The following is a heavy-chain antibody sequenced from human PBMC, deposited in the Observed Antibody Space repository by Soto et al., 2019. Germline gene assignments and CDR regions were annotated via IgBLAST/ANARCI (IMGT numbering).Heavy chain of an antibody. CDR3: AHPRGYGVFDAVDI. Sequence: GGSLRLSCAASGFIFSTYAMNWVRQAPGEGLEWVSAISSSGGTTFYAESVRGRFTISRDNSVNTLNLQMSSLRTEDTAVYYCAHPRGYGVFDAVDIWGQGTMVTVSS. CDR2: ISSSGGTT. D-gene: IGHD4-17*01. CDR1: GFIFSTYA. J-gene: IGHJ3*02. V-gene: IGHV3-23*01.